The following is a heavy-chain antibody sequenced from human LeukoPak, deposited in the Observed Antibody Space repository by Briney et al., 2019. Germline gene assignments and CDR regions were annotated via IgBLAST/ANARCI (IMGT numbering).Heavy chain of an antibody. CDR3: AKGVTVATPWYFDL. CDR2: TSGGGGST. D-gene: IGHD4-17*01. Sequence: GGSLRLSCAASGFTFSSYDMSWVRQAPGKGLEWVSATSGGGGSTYYPDFVKGRFTISRENSKNMLYLQMNSLRAEDTAVYYCAKGVTVATPWYFDLWGRGTLVTVSS. CDR1: GFTFSSYD. V-gene: IGHV3-23*01. J-gene: IGHJ2*01.